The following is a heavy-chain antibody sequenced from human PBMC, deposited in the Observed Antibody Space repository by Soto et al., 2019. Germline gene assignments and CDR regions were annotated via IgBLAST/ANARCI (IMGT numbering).Heavy chain of an antibody. CDR3: ASWDSSGYYYFDY. J-gene: IGHJ4*02. Sequence: QVQLVQSGAEVKKPGASVKVSCKASGYTFTSYYMHWVRQAPGQGLEWMGTINPGGGSTSYAQKFQGRVTMTRDTSTSTVYMELSSLRSEDTAVYYCASWDSSGYYYFDYWGQGTLVTVSS. D-gene: IGHD3-22*01. V-gene: IGHV1-46*01. CDR1: GYTFTSYY. CDR2: INPGGGST.